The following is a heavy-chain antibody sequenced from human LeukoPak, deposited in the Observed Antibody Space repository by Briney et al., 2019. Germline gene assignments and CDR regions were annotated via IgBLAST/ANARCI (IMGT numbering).Heavy chain of an antibody. J-gene: IGHJ4*02. D-gene: IGHD6-13*01. Sequence: SETLSLTCTVSGGSISSYYWSWIRQPAGKGLEWIGRIYYSWSTNYNPSLKSRVTISVDTSKNQFPLKLSPLTASDTAVYYWARTTYSSSWRFDYWGQGTLVTVSS. CDR2: IYYSWST. CDR1: GGSISSYY. V-gene: IGHV4-4*07. CDR3: ARTTYSSSWRFDY.